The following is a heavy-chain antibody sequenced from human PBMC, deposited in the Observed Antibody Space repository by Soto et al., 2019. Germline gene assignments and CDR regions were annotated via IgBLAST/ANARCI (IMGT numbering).Heavy chain of an antibody. CDR2: IYYSGTT. J-gene: IGHJ3*02. V-gene: IGHV4-31*03. CDR3: ARDESATDAFDI. CDR1: GGSISSGGYY. Sequence: QVQLQESGPGLVKPSQTLYLTCTVSGGSISSGGYYWSWIRQNPGKGLEWIGYIYYSGTTNYNPSLKSRLTISVDTSQNQFSLKLNSMTAADTAVYYCARDESATDAFDIWGQGTMVTVSS. D-gene: IGHD5-12*01.